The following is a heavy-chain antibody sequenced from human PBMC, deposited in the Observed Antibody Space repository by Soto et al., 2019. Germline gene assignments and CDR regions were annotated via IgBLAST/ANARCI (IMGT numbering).Heavy chain of an antibody. V-gene: IGHV4-4*02. CDR3: SRPEPSTAAGPY. J-gene: IGHJ4*02. CDR2: IHHSGVT. D-gene: IGHD6-13*01. CDR1: GDSITSSYW. Sequence: SETLSLTCAVSGDSITSSYWSWLRQPPGKGLEWIADIHHSGVTNYNPSLKSRVIISLDRSKNQFSMQLNSMTAADTAVYYCSRPEPSTAAGPYWGQGTLVTVSS.